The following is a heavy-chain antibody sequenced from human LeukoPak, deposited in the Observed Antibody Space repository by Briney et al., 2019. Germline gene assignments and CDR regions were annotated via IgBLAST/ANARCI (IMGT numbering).Heavy chain of an antibody. CDR1: GGSISSSNW. Sequence: SETLSLTCAVSGGSISSSNWWSWVRQPPGKGLEWIGEIYHSGSTNYNPSLKSRVSLSVDTSKNQFSLNLNSVIAADTAVYYCARDRPLSASGSDAFDIWGQGTMVTVSS. D-gene: IGHD3-10*01. J-gene: IGHJ3*02. V-gene: IGHV4-4*02. CDR3: ARDRPLSASGSDAFDI. CDR2: IYHSGST.